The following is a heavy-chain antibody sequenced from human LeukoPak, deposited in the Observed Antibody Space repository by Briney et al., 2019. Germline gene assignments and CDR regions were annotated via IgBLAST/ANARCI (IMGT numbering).Heavy chain of an antibody. Sequence: SETLSLTCTVSGGSISSYYWSWIRQPPGKGLEWIGEINHSGSTNYNPSLKSRVTITVDTSKNQFSLKLSSVTAADTAVYYCARGDIVVVPAATKLYSSDAFDIWGQGTMVTVSS. V-gene: IGHV4-34*01. J-gene: IGHJ3*02. CDR1: GGSISSYY. CDR2: INHSGST. CDR3: ARGDIVVVPAATKLYSSDAFDI. D-gene: IGHD2-2*01.